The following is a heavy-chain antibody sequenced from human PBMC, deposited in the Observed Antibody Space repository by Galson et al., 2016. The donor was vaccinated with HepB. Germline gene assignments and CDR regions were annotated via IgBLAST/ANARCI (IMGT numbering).Heavy chain of an antibody. CDR2: INNNGGST. CDR3: ARDDSAGYCSGGNCYSMNFDC. V-gene: IGHV3-64*01. CDR1: GFTFSRYA. D-gene: IGHD2-15*01. Sequence: SLRLSCAASGFTFSRYAMHWVRQAPGKGLEYVSGINNNGGSTNYANSVKGRFTISRDNSKNTLYLQMGSLRSEDMAVYYCARDDSAGYCSGGNCYSMNFDCWGQGTLVTVSS. J-gene: IGHJ4*02.